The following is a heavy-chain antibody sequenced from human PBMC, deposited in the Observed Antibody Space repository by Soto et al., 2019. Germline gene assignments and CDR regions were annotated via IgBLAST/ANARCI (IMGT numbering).Heavy chain of an antibody. Sequence: GASVKVSCKTSGGTFNSYAISWVRQAPGQGLEWMGGIIPIFGTANYAQRFQGRVTSTADESTSTVYMDLTSLRSEDTAVYFCARDGIINIWPYYYGMDVWGQGTTVTVSS. J-gene: IGHJ6*02. CDR1: GGTFNSYA. CDR2: IIPIFGTA. CDR3: ARDGIINIWPYYYGMDV. D-gene: IGHD3-9*01. V-gene: IGHV1-69*13.